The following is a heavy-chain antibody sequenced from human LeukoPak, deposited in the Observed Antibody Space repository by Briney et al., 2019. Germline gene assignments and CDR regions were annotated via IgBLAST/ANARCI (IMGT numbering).Heavy chain of an antibody. CDR2: INPSGGGT. J-gene: IGHJ6*02. Sequence: ASVKVSCKASGYMFTSYYMHWVRQAPGQGLEWMGMINPSGGGTNYAQKFQGRVTMTRDTSTSTVYMELSSLRSEDTAVYYCARDGDDFGDYVEYNYYGLDVWGQGATVTVSS. CDR3: ARDGDDFGDYVEYNYYGLDV. D-gene: IGHD4-17*01. CDR1: GYMFTSYY. V-gene: IGHV1-46*01.